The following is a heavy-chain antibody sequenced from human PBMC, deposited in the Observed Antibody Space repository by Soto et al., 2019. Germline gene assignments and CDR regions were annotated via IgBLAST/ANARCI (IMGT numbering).Heavy chain of an antibody. CDR3: ARQVVPAARLYYYYYGMDV. J-gene: IGHJ6*02. CDR1: GDSVSSNSAA. CDR2: TYYRSKWHN. V-gene: IGHV6-1*01. D-gene: IGHD2-2*01. Sequence: SQTLSLTCAISGDSVSSNSAAWNWIRQSPSRGLEWLGRTYYRSKWHNDYAVSVKSRITINPDTSKNQFSLQLNSVTPEDTAVYYCARQVVPAARLYYYYYGMDVWGQGTTVTVSS.